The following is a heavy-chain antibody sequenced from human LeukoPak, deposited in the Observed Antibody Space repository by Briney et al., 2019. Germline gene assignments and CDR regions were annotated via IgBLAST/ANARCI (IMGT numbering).Heavy chain of an antibody. V-gene: IGHV4-39*07. CDR2: INHSGST. J-gene: IGHJ4*02. CDR1: GGSISSSSYY. CDR3: ARGSIDDSSGWVWRY. Sequence: NASETLSLTCTVSGGSISSSSYYWGWIRQPPGKGLEWIGEINHSGSTNYNPSLKSRVTISVDTSKNQFSLKLSSVTAADTAVYYCARGSIDDSSGWVWRYWGQGTLVTVSS. D-gene: IGHD6-19*01.